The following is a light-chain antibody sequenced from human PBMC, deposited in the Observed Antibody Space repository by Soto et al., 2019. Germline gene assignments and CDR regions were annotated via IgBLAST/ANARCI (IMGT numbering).Light chain of an antibody. CDR3: QHYNSYSEA. CDR1: QSISSF. Sequence: DIHMTQSPSSLSASVGDSVTITCRASQSISSFLNWYQQKPGKAPKLLIYAASTLQSGVPSRFSGSGSGTDFTLTISSLKPDDFETYYCQHYNSYSEAFGQGTKVDIK. V-gene: IGKV1-39*01. CDR2: AAS. J-gene: IGKJ1*01.